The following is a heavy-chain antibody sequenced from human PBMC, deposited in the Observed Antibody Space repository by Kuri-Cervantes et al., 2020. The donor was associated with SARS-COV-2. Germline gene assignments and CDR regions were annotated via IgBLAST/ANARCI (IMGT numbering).Heavy chain of an antibody. V-gene: IGHV4-34*01. CDR2: INHRGST. J-gene: IGHJ6*02. CDR3: AGGLYIVVVPAVMLDLGEYYCGMDV. Sequence: SETLSLTCAVYGGSFSVYYSSCIRHPPGKGLEWIGEINHRGSTNYNPYLKSRVTISVDTSKDQFSLKLGCVTAADTAVYYCAGGLYIVVVPAVMLDLGEYYCGMDVWGQGTTVTVSS. D-gene: IGHD2-2*01. CDR1: GGSFSVYY.